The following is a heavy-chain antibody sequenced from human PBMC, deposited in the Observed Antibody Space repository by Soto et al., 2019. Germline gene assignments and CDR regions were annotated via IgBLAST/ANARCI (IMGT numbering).Heavy chain of an antibody. J-gene: IGHJ4*02. Sequence: SETLSLTCTVSGGSISSSSYYWGWIRQPPGKGLEWIGSIYYSGSTYYNPSLKSRVTISVDTSKNQFSLKLSSVTAADTAVYYCARLSLIQLWLYYFDYWGQGTLVTVSS. CDR2: IYYSGST. D-gene: IGHD5-18*01. V-gene: IGHV4-39*01. CDR3: ARLSLIQLWLYYFDY. CDR1: GGSISSSSYY.